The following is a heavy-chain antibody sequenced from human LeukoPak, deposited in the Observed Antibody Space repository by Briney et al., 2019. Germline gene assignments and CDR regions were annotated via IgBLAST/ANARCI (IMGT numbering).Heavy chain of an antibody. J-gene: IGHJ4*02. V-gene: IGHV1-2*06. CDR3: ARGQQLASN. CDR1: GYTFTGYY. D-gene: IGHD6-13*01. CDR2: INPNSGGT. Sequence: GASVKVSCKASGYTFTGYYIYWVRQAPGQGLEWMGRINPNSGGTNYAQKFQGRVTMTREMSISTAYMELSRLRSDDTAVYYCARGQQLASNWGQGTLVTVSS.